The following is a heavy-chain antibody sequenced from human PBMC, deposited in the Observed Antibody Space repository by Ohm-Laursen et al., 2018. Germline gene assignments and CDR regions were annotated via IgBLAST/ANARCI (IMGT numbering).Heavy chain of an antibody. D-gene: IGHD2-15*01. V-gene: IGHV1-69*04. CDR3: ASLSEVASSGEENDY. CDR2: IIPILGIA. Sequence: AASVKVSCKASGGTFSSYAISWVRQAPGQGLEWMGRIIPILGIANYAQKFQGRVTITADKSTSTAYMELSSLRSEDTAVYYCASLSEVASSGEENDYWGQGTLVTVSS. J-gene: IGHJ4*02. CDR1: GGTFSSYA.